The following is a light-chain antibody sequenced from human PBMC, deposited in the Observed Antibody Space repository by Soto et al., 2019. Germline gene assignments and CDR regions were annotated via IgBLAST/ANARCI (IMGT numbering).Light chain of an antibody. CDR2: AAS. CDR3: QQSYSTRWT. V-gene: IGKV1-39*01. Sequence: IQITHAPSYLSESVLDGVTLTFRASQSISSYLNWYQQKPGKAAKLLIYAASSLQSGVPSRFSGSGSGTDFTLTISSLQPEDFATYYCQQSYSTRWTCGQGPKGDIK. CDR1: QSISSY. J-gene: IGKJ1*01.